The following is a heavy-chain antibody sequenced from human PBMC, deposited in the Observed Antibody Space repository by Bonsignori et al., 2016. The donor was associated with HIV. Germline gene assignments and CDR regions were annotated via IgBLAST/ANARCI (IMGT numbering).Heavy chain of an antibody. CDR3: AKVWQQLVYYYYYYMDV. CDR1: GFTFSSYG. J-gene: IGHJ6*03. CDR2: IRYDGSNK. Sequence: GGSLRLSCAASGFTFSSYGMHWVRQAPGKGLEWVAFIRYDGSNKYYADSVKGRFTISRDNSKNTLYLQMNSLRAEDTAVYYCAKVWQQLVYYYYYYMDVWGKGTTVTVSS. V-gene: IGHV3-30*02. D-gene: IGHD6-13*01.